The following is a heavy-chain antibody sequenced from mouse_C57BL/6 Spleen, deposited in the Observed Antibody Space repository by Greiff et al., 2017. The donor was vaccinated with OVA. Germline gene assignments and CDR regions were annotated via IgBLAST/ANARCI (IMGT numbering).Heavy chain of an antibody. V-gene: IGHV1-81*01. Sequence: QVQLQQSGAELARPGASVKLSCKASGYTFTSYGISWVKQRTGQGLEWIGEIYPRSGNTYSNEKFKGKATLTADKSSSTAYMELRSLTSEDSAVYFCARSSTVVARDAMDYWGQGTSVTVSS. CDR1: GYTFTSYG. CDR3: ARSSTVVARDAMDY. J-gene: IGHJ4*01. D-gene: IGHD1-1*01. CDR2: IYPRSGNT.